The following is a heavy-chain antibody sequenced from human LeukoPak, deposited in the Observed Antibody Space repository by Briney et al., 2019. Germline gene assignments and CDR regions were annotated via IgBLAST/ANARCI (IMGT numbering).Heavy chain of an antibody. CDR2: IKSKTDGGTT. V-gene: IGHV3-15*01. J-gene: IGHJ4*02. CDR3: TSNIVATIEVFDY. D-gene: IGHD5-12*01. CDR1: GFIFTNAW. Sequence: GGSLRLSCAASGFIFTNAWMSWVRQAPGKGLEWVGRIKSKTDGGTTDYAAPVKGRFTISRDDSKNTLYLQMNSLKTEDTAVYYCTSNIVATIEVFDYWGQGTLVTVSS.